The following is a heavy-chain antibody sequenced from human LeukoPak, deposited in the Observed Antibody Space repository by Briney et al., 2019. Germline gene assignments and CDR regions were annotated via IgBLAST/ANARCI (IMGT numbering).Heavy chain of an antibody. D-gene: IGHD1-14*01. V-gene: IGHV3-23*01. CDR3: AKEYNVRPVFDY. CDR1: GGTFSSYA. J-gene: IGHJ4*02. Sequence: GASVKVSCKASGGTFSSYAMSWVRQAPGKGLEWVSAISGSGGSTYYADSVKGRFTISRDNSKNTLYLQMKSLRAEDTAVYYCAKEYNVRPVFDYWGQGTLVTVSS. CDR2: ISGSGGST.